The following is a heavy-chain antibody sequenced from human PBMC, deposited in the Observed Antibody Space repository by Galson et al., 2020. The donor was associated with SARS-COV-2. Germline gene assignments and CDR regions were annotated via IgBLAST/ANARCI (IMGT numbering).Heavy chain of an antibody. D-gene: IGHD6-19*01. CDR2: ISSNGGST. CDR3: NSLLAVAGTRNAFDI. CDR1: GFTFSSYG. Sequence: GESLKISCAASGFTFSSYGMHWVRQAPGKGLEYVSAISSNGGSTYYADSVKGRFTISRDNSKNTLYLQMSSLRAEDTAVYYCNSLLAVAGTRNAFDIWGQGTMVTVSS. V-gene: IGHV3-64D*08. J-gene: IGHJ3*02.